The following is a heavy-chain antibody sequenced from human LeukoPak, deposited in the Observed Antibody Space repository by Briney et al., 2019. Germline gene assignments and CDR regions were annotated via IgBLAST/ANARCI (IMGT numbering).Heavy chain of an antibody. J-gene: IGHJ5*02. CDR1: GFTFDDYA. D-gene: IGHD3-10*01. Sequence: PGRSLRLSCAASGFTFDDYAMHWVRQAPGKGLEWVSGISWNSGSIGYADSVKGRFTISRDNAKNSLYLQVNSLRAEDTALYYCAKDITADGSGPTSAFDPWGQGTLVTVSS. V-gene: IGHV3-9*01. CDR3: AKDITADGSGPTSAFDP. CDR2: ISWNSGSI.